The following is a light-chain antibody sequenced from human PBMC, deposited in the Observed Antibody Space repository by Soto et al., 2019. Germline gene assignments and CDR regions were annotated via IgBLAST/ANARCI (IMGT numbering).Light chain of an antibody. J-gene: IGKJ2*01. CDR3: QHYGSSPRAVT. CDR2: RAS. Sequence: EIVLTQSADTLSLSPGERATLSCRASQSVTSSHVAGYQQRPGQAPRLLIYRASNGATGIPDRFSGGGSGTDCTITISRLEPEDSAVHYCQHYGSSPRAVTFGQGTKLEI. CDR1: QSVTSSH. V-gene: IGKV3-20*01.